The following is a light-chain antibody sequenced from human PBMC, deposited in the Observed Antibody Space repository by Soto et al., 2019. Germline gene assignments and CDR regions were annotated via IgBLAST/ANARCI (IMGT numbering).Light chain of an antibody. V-gene: IGKV1-5*01. CDR3: QQYNSYSGT. J-gene: IGKJ1*01. CDR2: DAS. Sequence: DIQMTQSPSTLSASLGGRVTITCRASQSISSWLAWYQQKPGKAPKLLIYDASSLESGVPSRFSGSGSGTEFTLTISSLQPDDFATYYCQQYNSYSGTFGQGTKVDIK. CDR1: QSISSW.